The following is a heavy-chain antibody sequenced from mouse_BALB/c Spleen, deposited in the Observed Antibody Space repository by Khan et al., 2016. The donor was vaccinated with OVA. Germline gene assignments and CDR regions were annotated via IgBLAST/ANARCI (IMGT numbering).Heavy chain of an antibody. CDR1: GFTFSDYG. V-gene: IGHV5-15*02. Sequence: EVELVESGGGLVQPGGSRKLSCAASGFTFSDYGLAWVRQAPGKGPEWLAFISSFAYSIYYADTVSGRFTISRENAKHTLYLEMSNLASEDTAMFYWARSWALDYWGQGTSVTVSS. J-gene: IGHJ4*01. CDR3: ARSWALDY. CDR2: ISSFAYSI.